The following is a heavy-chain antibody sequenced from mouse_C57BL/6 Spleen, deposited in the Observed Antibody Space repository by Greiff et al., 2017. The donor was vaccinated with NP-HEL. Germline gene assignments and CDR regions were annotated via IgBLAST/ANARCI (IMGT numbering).Heavy chain of an antibody. Sequence: VQLQQSGPELVKPGASVKISCKASGYAFSSSWMHWVKQRPGQGLEWIGRIYPGDGDTNYNGKFKGKATLTADKSSSTAYMQLSSLTSEDSAVYFCASGSSYGHADYWGQGTTLTVSS. V-gene: IGHV1-82*01. CDR1: GYAFSSSW. CDR3: ASGSSYGHADY. CDR2: IYPGDGDT. D-gene: IGHD1-1*01. J-gene: IGHJ2*01.